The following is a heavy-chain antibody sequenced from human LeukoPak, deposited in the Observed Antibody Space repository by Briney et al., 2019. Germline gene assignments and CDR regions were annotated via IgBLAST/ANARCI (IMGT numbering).Heavy chain of an antibody. J-gene: IGHJ4*02. CDR3: ARDGDYYDSSGYYYD. V-gene: IGHV3-48*01. CDR2: ISSSSSTI. CDR1: GFTVSSNY. Sequence: GGSLRLSCAASGFTVSSNYMSWVRQAPGKGLEWVSYISSSSSTIYYADSVKGRFAISRDNAKNSLYLQMNSLRAEDTAVYYCARDGDYYDSSGYYYDWGQGTLVTVSS. D-gene: IGHD3-22*01.